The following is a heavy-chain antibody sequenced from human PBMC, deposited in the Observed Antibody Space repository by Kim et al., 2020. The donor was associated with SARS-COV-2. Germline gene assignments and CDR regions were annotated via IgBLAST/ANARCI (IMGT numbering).Heavy chain of an antibody. J-gene: IGHJ6*01. Sequence: STYYADSVKGRFTISRDNSKNMLYIQMNRLGDEDTAVYYCASCGEVYGMDVWGRGTTVTVSS. V-gene: IGHV3-66*01. CDR2: ST. CDR3: ASCGEVYGMDV. D-gene: IGHD3-10*01.